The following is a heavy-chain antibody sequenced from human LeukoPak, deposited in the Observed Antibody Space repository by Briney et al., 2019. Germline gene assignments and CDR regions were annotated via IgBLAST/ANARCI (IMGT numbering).Heavy chain of an antibody. CDR2: INHSGST. CDR3: ARGGGKYYDFWSGYFTPFDY. V-gene: IGHV4-34*01. Sequence: SETLSLTCAVYGGSFSGYYWSWIRQPPGKGLEWIGEINHSGSTNYNPSLKSRVTISVDTSKNQFSLKLSSVTAADTAVYYCARGGGKYYDFWSGYFTPFDYWGQGTLVTVSS. D-gene: IGHD3-3*01. CDR1: GGSFSGYY. J-gene: IGHJ4*02.